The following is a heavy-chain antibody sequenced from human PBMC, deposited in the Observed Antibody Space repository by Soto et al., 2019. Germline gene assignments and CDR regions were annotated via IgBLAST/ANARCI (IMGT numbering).Heavy chain of an antibody. CDR2: IYYSGST. CDR1: GGSISSYY. V-gene: IGHV4-59*01. J-gene: IGHJ4*02. Sequence: KASETLSLTCTVSGGSISSYYWSWIRQPPGKGLEWIGYIYYSGSTNYNPSLKSRVTISVDTSKNQFSLKLSSVTAADTAVYYCARGSSGYYFGLGYFDYWGQGTLVTVSS. CDR3: ARGSSGYYFGLGYFDY. D-gene: IGHD3-22*01.